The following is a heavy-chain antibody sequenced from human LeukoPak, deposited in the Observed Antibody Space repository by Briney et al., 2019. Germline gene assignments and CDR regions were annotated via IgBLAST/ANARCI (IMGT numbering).Heavy chain of an antibody. CDR3: ARGYCSSTSCHIARHFEY. CDR1: GFTFSTSG. D-gene: IGHD2-2*02. CDR2: ITSGFVT. Sequence: GGSLRLSCAASGFTFSTSGLGWVRQAPGKGLEWVSYITSGFVTHYIDSVKGRSTISRDNDKNSLYLQMNSLREEDTAVYYCARGYCSSTSCHIARHFEYWGQGTLVTVSS. V-gene: IGHV3-48*02. J-gene: IGHJ4*02.